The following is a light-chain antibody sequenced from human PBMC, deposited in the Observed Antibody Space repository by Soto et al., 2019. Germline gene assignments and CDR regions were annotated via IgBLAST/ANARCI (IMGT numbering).Light chain of an antibody. J-gene: IGKJ2*02. Sequence: EIVMTQSPATLSVSPGERATLSCRASESVSSNLAWYQQKPGQAPRLLIYGASTRATGIPARFSGSGSGTELTTLTSGLQSDDFAASYCQQYNNSPPCTFGQGTKLEIK. V-gene: IGKV3-15*01. CDR1: ESVSSN. CDR2: GAS. CDR3: QQYNNSPPCT.